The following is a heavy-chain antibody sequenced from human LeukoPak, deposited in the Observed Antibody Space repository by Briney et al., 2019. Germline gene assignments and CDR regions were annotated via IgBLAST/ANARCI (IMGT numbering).Heavy chain of an antibody. CDR2: INHSEST. CDR3: ARGRHSGYSSGWGGWFDP. D-gene: IGHD6-19*01. Sequence: PSETLSLTCAVYGGSFSAYYWSWIRQPPGKGLEWIGEINHSESTNYNPSLKSRVTISVDTSKNQFSLKLSSVTAADTAVYYCARGRHSGYSSGWGGWFDPWGQGTLVTVSS. V-gene: IGHV4-34*01. J-gene: IGHJ5*02. CDR1: GGSFSAYY.